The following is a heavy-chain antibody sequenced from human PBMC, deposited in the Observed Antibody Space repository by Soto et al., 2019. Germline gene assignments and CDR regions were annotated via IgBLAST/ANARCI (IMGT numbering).Heavy chain of an antibody. Sequence: PSETLSLTCTVSGGSISSGGYYWSWIRQHPGKGLERIGYIYYSGSTYYNPSRKSRVTISVDTSKNQFSLKLSSVTAADTAVYYCARGAYYRDSSGYTDYWGQGTLVTVSS. D-gene: IGHD3-22*01. J-gene: IGHJ4*02. V-gene: IGHV4-31*03. CDR2: IYYSGST. CDR1: GGSISSGGYY. CDR3: ARGAYYRDSSGYTDY.